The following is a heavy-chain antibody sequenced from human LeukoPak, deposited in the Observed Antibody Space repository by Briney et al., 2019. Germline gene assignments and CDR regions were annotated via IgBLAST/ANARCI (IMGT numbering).Heavy chain of an antibody. CDR2: ISGSGGTT. CDR3: AKAAKYYYDSSGYYGY. J-gene: IGHJ4*02. CDR1: GFTSSSYA. Sequence: PVGSLRLSCALSGFTSSSYAMGCGRHAPQKGLEWVSAISGSGGTTYSAHSVKSRFTISRDNSKTTLYLQMNSLRAENTGVYYCAKAAKYYYDSSGYYGYWGQGTLVTVSS. D-gene: IGHD3-22*01. V-gene: IGHV3-23*01.